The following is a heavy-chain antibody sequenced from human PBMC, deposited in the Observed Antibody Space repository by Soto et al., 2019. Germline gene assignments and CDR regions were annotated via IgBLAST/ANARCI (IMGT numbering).Heavy chain of an antibody. CDR2: IYYSGST. Sequence: QVQLQESGPGLVKPSQTLSLTCTVSGGSISSHIYYWTWIRQHPGKGLEWIGYIYYSGSTYYNPSLKSRVTISLDTSKNQFSLKLRSVAAADTAVYYCARGYDYHSGGYLFDYWGQGTLLTVSS. D-gene: IGHD3-22*01. CDR1: GGSISSHIYY. J-gene: IGHJ4*02. V-gene: IGHV4-31*03. CDR3: ARGYDYHSGGYLFDY.